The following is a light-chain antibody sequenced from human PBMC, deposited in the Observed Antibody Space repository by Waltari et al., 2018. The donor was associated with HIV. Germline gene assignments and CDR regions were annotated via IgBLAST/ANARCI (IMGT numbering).Light chain of an antibody. CDR2: DVT. J-gene: IGLJ2*01. CDR1: SSDVGAYNY. V-gene: IGLV2-8*01. Sequence: QSALTQPPSASGSPGQSVTISCTGTSSDVGAYNYVSWFQQHPGKAPKLMIYDVTKRPSGVPFRFSCSKSGNTASLTVSGLQAEDEADYYCASHAGSKDVFGGGTRLTVL. CDR3: ASHAGSKDV.